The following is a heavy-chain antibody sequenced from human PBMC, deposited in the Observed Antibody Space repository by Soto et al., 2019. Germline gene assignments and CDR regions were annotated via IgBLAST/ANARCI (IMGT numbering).Heavy chain of an antibody. CDR2: TYYNGNA. D-gene: IGHD3-10*01. CDR3: ARHFVAVVIKGWGY. Sequence: SETLSLTCNVSGGSIDRSNYYWDWLRQPPGKGLEWIGTTYYNGNAYYNPSLRSRVSMSVDTSKNQFSLKLISVTAADTAVYYCARHFVAVVIKGWGYWGQGKLVTVSS. CDR1: GGSIDRSNYY. J-gene: IGHJ4*02. V-gene: IGHV4-39*01.